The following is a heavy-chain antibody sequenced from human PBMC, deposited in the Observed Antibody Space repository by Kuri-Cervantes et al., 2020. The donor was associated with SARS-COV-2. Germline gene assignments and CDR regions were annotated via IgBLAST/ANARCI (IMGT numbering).Heavy chain of an antibody. Sequence: SETLSLTCTVPGGSISSSSYYWGWIRQPPGKGLEWIGSIYYSGSTYYNPSLKSRDTKSVDTSKNQFSLKLSSVTAADTAVYYCASSIYCSSTSCYTYGHFDYWGQGTLVTVSS. CDR3: ASSIYCSSTSCYTYGHFDY. CDR2: IYYSGST. CDR1: GGSISSSSYY. D-gene: IGHD2-2*02. J-gene: IGHJ4*02. V-gene: IGHV4-39*01.